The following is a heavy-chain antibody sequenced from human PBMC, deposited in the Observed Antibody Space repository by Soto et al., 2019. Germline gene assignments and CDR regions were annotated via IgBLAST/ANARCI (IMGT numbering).Heavy chain of an antibody. CDR2: ISGSGGST. D-gene: IGHD3-10*01. J-gene: IGHJ6*02. CDR3: GRDLCNSGQLGFTKSGLDV. CDR1: GFSFSSYE. Sequence: GGSLGLSCASSGFSFSSYEMNWVRQAPGKGLEWVSAISGSGGSTYYADSVKGRFTISRDNSKNTLYLQMNSLRAEDKAVYYYGRDLCNSGQLGFTKSGLDVWGQGPTVT. V-gene: IGHV3-23*01.